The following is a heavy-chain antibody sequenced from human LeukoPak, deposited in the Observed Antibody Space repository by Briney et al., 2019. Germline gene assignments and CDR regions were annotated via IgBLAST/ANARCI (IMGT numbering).Heavy chain of an antibody. CDR2: ISHDGNDK. J-gene: IGHJ4*02. V-gene: IGHV3-30*18. CDR3: AKVGIGYYYPFDY. D-gene: IGHD3-22*01. Sequence: GRSLRLSCAASGFSFSSNVMHRVRQAPGKGLEWVAQISHDGNDKYYADSVKSRFTISRDNSKNTLFLQLDSLRAEDTAVYFCAKVGIGYYYPFDYWGQGTLVTVSS. CDR1: GFSFSSNV.